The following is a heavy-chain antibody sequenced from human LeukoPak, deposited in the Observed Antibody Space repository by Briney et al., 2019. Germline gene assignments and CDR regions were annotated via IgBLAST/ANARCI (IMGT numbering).Heavy chain of an antibody. CDR1: GGSISSYY. V-gene: IGHV4-59*12. J-gene: IGHJ4*02. CDR2: IYDRGGT. Sequence: SETLSLTCTVSGGSISSYYWNWVRQPPGKGLEWIGYIYDRGGTDYNPSLKSRVTISVDTSKNQFSLKLSSVTAADTAVYYCARGDTVTPSFDYWGQGTLVTVSS. CDR3: ARGDTVTPSFDY. D-gene: IGHD4-17*01.